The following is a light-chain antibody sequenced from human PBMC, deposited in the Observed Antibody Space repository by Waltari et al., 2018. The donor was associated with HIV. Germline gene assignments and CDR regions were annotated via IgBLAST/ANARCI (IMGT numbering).Light chain of an antibody. J-gene: IGKJ1*01. Sequence: DIQMTQSPSSLSASVGDRVTITCRASQGLNNFLAWYQQKPGRIPKLLIYSASTLQSGVTSRFSGSKSGTDFTLTISSLQPEDVATYYCQKYDGAPRTFGPGTKVEIK. V-gene: IGKV1-27*01. CDR2: SAS. CDR1: QGLNNF. CDR3: QKYDGAPRT.